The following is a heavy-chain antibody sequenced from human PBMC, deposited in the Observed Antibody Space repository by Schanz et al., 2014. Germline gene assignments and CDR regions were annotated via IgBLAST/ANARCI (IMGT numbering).Heavy chain of an antibody. CDR2: IRTNTGNP. V-gene: IGHV7-4-1*02. D-gene: IGHD5-12*01. Sequence: QVQLVQSGAEVKKPGASVKVSCKASGYTLTGFGVSWVRQAPGQGLEWMGWIRTNTGNPTFAQGFTGRFVFSLDTSVSTAYLQISSLKAEDTAVYYCARAAYGGYTSTPLRYWGQGTLVTVSS. J-gene: IGHJ4*02. CDR3: ARAAYGGYTSTPLRY. CDR1: GYTLTGFG.